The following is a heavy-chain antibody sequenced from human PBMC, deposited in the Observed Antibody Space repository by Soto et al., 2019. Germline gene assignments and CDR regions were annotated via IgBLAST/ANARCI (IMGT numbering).Heavy chain of an antibody. V-gene: IGHV3-23*01. Sequence: PGGSLRLSCAASGFTFSSYAMSWVRQAPGKGLEWVSAISGSGDSTYLADSVKGRFTISRDNSKNTLYLQMNSLRAEDTAVYYCAKDRVGSSSSLVKDWFDPWGQGTLVTVSS. CDR1: GFTFSSYA. D-gene: IGHD6-6*01. CDR2: ISGSGDST. J-gene: IGHJ5*02. CDR3: AKDRVGSSSSLVKDWFDP.